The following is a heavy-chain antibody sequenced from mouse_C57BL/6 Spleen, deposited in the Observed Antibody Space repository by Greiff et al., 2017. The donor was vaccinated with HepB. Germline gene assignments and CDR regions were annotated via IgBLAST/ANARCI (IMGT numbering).Heavy chain of an antibody. V-gene: IGHV1-82*01. Sequence: QVQLQQSGPELVKPGASVKISCKASGYAFSSSWMNWVKQRPGKGLEWIGRIYPGDGDTNYNGKFKGKATLTADKSSSTAYMQLSSLTSEDSAVYVCASYGSSYGYLDVWGTGTTVTVSS. CDR3: ASYGSSYGYLDV. J-gene: IGHJ1*03. CDR1: GYAFSSSW. D-gene: IGHD1-1*01. CDR2: IYPGDGDT.